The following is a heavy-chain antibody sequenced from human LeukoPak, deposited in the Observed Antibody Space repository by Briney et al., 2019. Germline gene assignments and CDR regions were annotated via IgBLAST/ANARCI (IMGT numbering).Heavy chain of an antibody. Sequence: SETLSLTCAVYGGSFSGYYWSWIRQPPGKWLEWIGEINHSGSTNYNPSLKSRVTISVDTSKNQFSLKLSSVPAADTAVYYCARAPGYSSGWYGARGTSRYFDYWGQGTLVTVSS. V-gene: IGHV4-34*01. CDR2: INHSGST. D-gene: IGHD6-19*01. J-gene: IGHJ4*02. CDR3: ARAPGYSSGWYGARGTSRYFDY. CDR1: GGSFSGYY.